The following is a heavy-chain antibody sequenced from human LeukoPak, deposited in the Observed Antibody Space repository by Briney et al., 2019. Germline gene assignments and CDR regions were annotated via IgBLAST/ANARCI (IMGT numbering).Heavy chain of an antibody. V-gene: IGHV3-23*01. CDR1: GFTFSSYA. CDR2: ISGSGGST. D-gene: IGHD3-9*01. Sequence: GGSLGLSCAASGFTFSSYAMSWVRQAPGKGLEWVSAISGSGGSTYYADSVKGRFTISRDNSKNTLYLQMNSLRAEDTAVYYCAKYDDNRPFPYWGQGTLVTVSS. J-gene: IGHJ4*02. CDR3: AKYDDNRPFPY.